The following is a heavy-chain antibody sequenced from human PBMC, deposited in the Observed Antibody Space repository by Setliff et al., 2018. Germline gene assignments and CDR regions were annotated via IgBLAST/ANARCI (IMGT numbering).Heavy chain of an antibody. V-gene: IGHV3-48*04. CDR2: IRGSSVRI. D-gene: IGHD4-17*01. CDR3: VRTLFLQYYGGRSGGYFDY. J-gene: IGHJ4*02. Sequence: GESLKISCAASGFTFSDYSMNWVRQAPGKGLEWLSHIRGSSVRIYYTDSVKGRFTISRDNAKNSLYLQMDSLRAEDTAVYYCVRTLFLQYYGGRSGGYFDYWGQGSLVTVSS. CDR1: GFTFSDYS.